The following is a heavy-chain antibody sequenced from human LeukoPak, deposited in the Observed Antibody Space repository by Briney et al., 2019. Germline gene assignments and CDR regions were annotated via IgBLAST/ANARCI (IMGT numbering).Heavy chain of an antibody. CDR1: GVAFTIFP. Sequence: GGSLRLSCAATGVAFTIFPMHWVRQAPGKGLDSVAVISYDGTNKFYSDSVRGRFTISRDNAKNSLYLQMNSLRAEDTAVYYCARDGLVPAASVAFDIWGQGTMVTVSS. CDR3: ARDGLVPAASVAFDI. J-gene: IGHJ3*02. V-gene: IGHV3-30*04. D-gene: IGHD2-2*01. CDR2: ISYDGTNK.